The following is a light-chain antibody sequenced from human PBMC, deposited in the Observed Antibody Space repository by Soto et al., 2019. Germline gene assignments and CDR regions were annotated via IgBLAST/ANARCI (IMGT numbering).Light chain of an antibody. Sequence: EIVLTQSPGTLSLSPGERATLSCRASQSVSSSYLAWYQQKPGQAPRLLIFDASYRATGVPGRFSGSGSGTDFTLTISSLEPEDCAVYYCQQRYNWPLTFGGGTKVDIK. V-gene: IGKV3D-20*02. CDR2: DAS. CDR1: QSVSSSY. CDR3: QQRYNWPLT. J-gene: IGKJ4*01.